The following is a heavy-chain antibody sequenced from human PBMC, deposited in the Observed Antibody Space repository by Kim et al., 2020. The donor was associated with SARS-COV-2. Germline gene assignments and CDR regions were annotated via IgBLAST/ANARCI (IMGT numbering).Heavy chain of an antibody. CDR2: ISSSSSTI. V-gene: IGHV3-48*02. Sequence: GGSLRLSCAASGFTFSSYSMNWVRQAPGKGLEWVSYISSSSSTIYYADSVKGRFTISRDNAKNSLYLQMNSLRDEDTAVYYCARAVGDILTGYYDGMDVWGQGTTVTVSS. CDR1: GFTFSSYS. CDR3: ARAVGDILTGYYDGMDV. D-gene: IGHD3-9*01. J-gene: IGHJ6*02.